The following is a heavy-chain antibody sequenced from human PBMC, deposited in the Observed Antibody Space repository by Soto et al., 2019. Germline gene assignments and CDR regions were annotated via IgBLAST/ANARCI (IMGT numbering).Heavy chain of an antibody. CDR2: INSDGSST. CDR3: ARDRSYSLDV. Sequence: EVQLVESGGGLLQPGGSLRLSCEVSGSTFSNDWMHWVRQAPGKGLVWVSHINSDGSSTNYADFVKGRFTIARDNAKNTVYLQMNSLRAEDTAVYYCARDRSYSLDVWGQGTTVTVSS. V-gene: IGHV3-74*01. CDR1: GSTFSNDW. J-gene: IGHJ6*02.